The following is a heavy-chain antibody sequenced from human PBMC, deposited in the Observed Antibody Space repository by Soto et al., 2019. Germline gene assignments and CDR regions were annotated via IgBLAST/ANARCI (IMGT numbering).Heavy chain of an antibody. CDR2: INAGNGNT. J-gene: IGHJ6*02. Sequence: ASVKVSCKASGYTFTSYAMHWVRQAPGQRLEWMGWINAGNGNTKYSQKFQGRVTITRDTSASTAYMELSSLRSEDTAVYYCYYGGNPPRSDPFYYGMDVWGQGTTVTVS. CDR1: GYTFTSYA. V-gene: IGHV1-3*01. CDR3: YYGGNPPRSDPFYYGMDV. D-gene: IGHD4-17*01.